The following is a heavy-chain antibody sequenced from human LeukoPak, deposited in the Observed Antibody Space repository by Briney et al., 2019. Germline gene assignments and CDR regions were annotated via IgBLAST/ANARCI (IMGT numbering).Heavy chain of an antibody. Sequence: GGSLRLSCAASGFSFSDFFFSWIRQAPGKGLEWVSYISTSGTTIYYADSVKGRFTISRDNAKNSLYLQMNSLRAEDTAVYYCARVTNYYDSGACYRPIDYWGQGTLVTVTS. CDR2: ISTSGTTI. V-gene: IGHV3-11*01. CDR3: ARVTNYYDSGACYRPIDY. J-gene: IGHJ4*02. D-gene: IGHD3-22*01. CDR1: GFSFSDFF.